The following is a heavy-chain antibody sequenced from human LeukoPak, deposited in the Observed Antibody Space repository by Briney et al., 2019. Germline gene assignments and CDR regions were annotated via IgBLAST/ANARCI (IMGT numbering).Heavy chain of an antibody. D-gene: IGHD1-7*01. Sequence: GGSLRLSCAPSAFTFSSYCMHWVRQAPGKGLEWVSSISAISRYIYYTDSLNGRFTISRDNSSSIFYLPMNSLRPEHTAVYSCASSFFQWNYGSCLDSWGQGTLVTVSS. J-gene: IGHJ4*02. CDR3: ASSFFQWNYGSCLDS. V-gene: IGHV3-21*01. CDR1: AFTFSSYC. CDR2: ISAISRYI.